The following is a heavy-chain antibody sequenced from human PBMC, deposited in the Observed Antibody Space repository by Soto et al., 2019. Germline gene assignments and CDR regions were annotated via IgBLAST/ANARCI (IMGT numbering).Heavy chain of an antibody. V-gene: IGHV3-23*01. CDR1: GFTFSSYG. Sequence: GGSLRLSCAASGFTFSSYGMSWVRQAPGKGLEWVSAISGSGCSTYYADSVKGRFTISRDNSKNTLYLQMNSLRAEDTTVYYCAKDREAFAATPANEAFDIWGQGTMVTVSS. CDR3: AKDREAFAATPANEAFDI. CDR2: ISGSGCST. J-gene: IGHJ3*02. D-gene: IGHD3-3*02.